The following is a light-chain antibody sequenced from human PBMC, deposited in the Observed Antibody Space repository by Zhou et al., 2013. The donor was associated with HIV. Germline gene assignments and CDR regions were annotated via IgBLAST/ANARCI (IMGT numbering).Light chain of an antibody. CDR1: QSVSSY. CDR2: DVS. CDR3: QQRSNWPIT. J-gene: IGKJ5*01. V-gene: IGKV3-11*01. Sequence: EIVLTQSPATLSLSPGERATLSCRASQSVSSYLAWYQQKPGQAPRLLIYDVSNRATGIPARFSGTGSGTDFTLTISSLEPEDFAVYYCQQRSNWPITFGQGTRLEIK.